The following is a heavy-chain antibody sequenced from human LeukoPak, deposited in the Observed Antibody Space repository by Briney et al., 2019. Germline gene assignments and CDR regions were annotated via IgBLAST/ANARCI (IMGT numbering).Heavy chain of an antibody. J-gene: IGHJ5*02. CDR3: ARAPITMKTDWFDP. D-gene: IGHD3-22*01. Sequence: SETLPLTCAVYGGSFSAYYWSWIRQPPGKGLEWIGEISHSGSTNCNPSLKSRVIISVDTSKNQISLKLSSVTAADTAVYYCARAPITMKTDWFDPWGQGTLVTVSS. V-gene: IGHV4-34*01. CDR2: ISHSGST. CDR1: GGSFSAYY.